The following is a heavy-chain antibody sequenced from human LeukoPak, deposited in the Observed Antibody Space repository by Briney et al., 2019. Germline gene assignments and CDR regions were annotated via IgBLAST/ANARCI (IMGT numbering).Heavy chain of an antibody. Sequence: SETLSLTCTVSGDSITSHHWNWLRQAPGKKMEWIGYIHYGGGTNGNPSLKSRVPMSIDMSKNQVFLNLRSVTAADTAVYYCAGWCSRPTCKNSFDVWGQGTLVTVAS. CDR3: AGWCSRPTCKNSFDV. J-gene: IGHJ3*01. V-gene: IGHV4-59*08. D-gene: IGHD2-8*01. CDR1: GDSITSHH. CDR2: IHYGGGT.